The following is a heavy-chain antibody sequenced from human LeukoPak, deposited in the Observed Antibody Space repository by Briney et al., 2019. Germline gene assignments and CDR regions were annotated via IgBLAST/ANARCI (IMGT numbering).Heavy chain of an antibody. Sequence: PGGSLRLSCAASGFTFSSYWMHWVRQAPGKGLVWVSRINSDGSSTSYADSVKGRFTISRDNAKNTLYLQINSLRAEDTAVYYCATDTAMDYAFDIWGQGTMVTVSS. CDR1: GFTFSSYW. J-gene: IGHJ3*02. CDR2: INSDGSST. D-gene: IGHD5-18*01. CDR3: ATDTAMDYAFDI. V-gene: IGHV3-74*01.